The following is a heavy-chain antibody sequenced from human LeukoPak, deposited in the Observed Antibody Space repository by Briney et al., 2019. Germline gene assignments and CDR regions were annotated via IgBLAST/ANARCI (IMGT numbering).Heavy chain of an antibody. V-gene: IGHV3-21*01. CDR3: ASLRDYVWGSYRD. D-gene: IGHD3-16*02. Sequence: GGSLRLSCAASGFTFSSYSMNWVRQAPGKGLEWVSSISSSSSYIYYADSVKGRFTISRDNAKNSLYLQMNSLRAEDTAVYYCASLRDYVWGSYRDWGQGTLVTVSS. CDR1: GFTFSSYS. CDR2: ISSSSSYI. J-gene: IGHJ4*02.